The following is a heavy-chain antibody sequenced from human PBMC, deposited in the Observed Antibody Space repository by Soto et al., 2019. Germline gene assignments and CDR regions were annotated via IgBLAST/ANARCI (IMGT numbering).Heavy chain of an antibody. CDR3: ARIQCSGGSFNWGGFFYSYGMDV. CDR1: GFSLTNAKMG. D-gene: IGHD2-15*01. CDR2: IFSNHEK. J-gene: IGHJ6*02. Sequence: QVTLKESGPVLVKPTETLTLTCTVSGFSLTNAKMGVSWIRQPPGKALEWLAHIFSNHEKSYRTSLKSRLTLSKDTPKSQVVLTMTNVDAVDTATSYCARIQCSGGSFNWGGFFYSYGMDVWGQGTTVTVSS. V-gene: IGHV2-26*01.